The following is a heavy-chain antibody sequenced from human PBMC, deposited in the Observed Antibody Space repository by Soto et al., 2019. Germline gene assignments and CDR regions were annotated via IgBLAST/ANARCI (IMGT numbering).Heavy chain of an antibody. D-gene: IGHD6-13*01. V-gene: IGHV1-2*04. CDR2: INPNSGGT. CDR3: ARSREAAAGTDFDY. CDR1: GYTFTGYY. J-gene: IGHJ4*02. Sequence: ASVKVSCKASGYTFTGYYMHWVRQAPGQGLEWMGWINPNSGGTNYAQKFQGWVTMTRDTSISTAYMELSRLRSDDTAVYYCARSREAAAGTDFDYWGQGTLVTVSS.